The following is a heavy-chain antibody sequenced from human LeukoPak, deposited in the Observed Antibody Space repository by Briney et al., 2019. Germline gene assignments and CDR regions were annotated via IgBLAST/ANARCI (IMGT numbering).Heavy chain of an antibody. CDR2: ITRSGGST. CDR3: AKHYGSGSWSGGYYYYGMDV. V-gene: IGHV3-NL1*01. D-gene: IGHD3-10*01. CDR1: GFTFSSYV. J-gene: IGHJ6*02. Sequence: GGSLRLSCAASGFTFSSYVMHWVRQAPGKGLEWVSIITRSGGSTNYADSVKGRFTISRDRSRNTLYLQMNSLRPEDTAVYYCAKHYGSGSWSGGYYYYGMDVWGQGTTVTVSS.